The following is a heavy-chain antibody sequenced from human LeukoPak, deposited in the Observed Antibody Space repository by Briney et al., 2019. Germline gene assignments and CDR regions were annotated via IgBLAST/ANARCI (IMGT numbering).Heavy chain of an antibody. D-gene: IGHD6-6*01. CDR1: GGSISSGYY. J-gene: IGHJ4*02. CDR3: AREGEMAIEY. V-gene: IGHV4-38-2*02. Sequence: SETLSLTCTVSGGSISSGYYWGWIRQPPGKGLEWIGSIYHSGSTYYNPSLKGRVTISVDTSKNQFSLKLSSVTAADTAVYYCAREGEMAIEYWGQGTLVTVSS. CDR2: IYHSGST.